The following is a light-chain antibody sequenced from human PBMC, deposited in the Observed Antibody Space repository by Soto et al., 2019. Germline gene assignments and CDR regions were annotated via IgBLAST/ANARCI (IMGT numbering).Light chain of an antibody. Sequence: GDRVTITCRASQSINTWLAWYQQKPGKAPKLLIYDASSLENGVPSRFSGSGSGTEFTLTISSLQPDDFGTYYCQQYNNYSGTFGQGTKVEIK. CDR2: DAS. CDR3: QQYNNYSGT. J-gene: IGKJ1*01. V-gene: IGKV1-5*01. CDR1: QSINTW.